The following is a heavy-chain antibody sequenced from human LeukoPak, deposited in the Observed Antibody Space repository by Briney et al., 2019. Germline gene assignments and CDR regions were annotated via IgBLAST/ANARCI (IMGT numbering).Heavy chain of an antibody. J-gene: IGHJ4*02. D-gene: IGHD3-16*02. CDR1: GLTFSNYW. Sequence: GGSLRLSCAASGLTFSNYWMTWVRQAPGKGLEWVANIKQDGSEKYYVDSVKGRFTISRDNAKNSLYLQMNSLRAEDTAVYYCARVTGTDYIWGSYRYWGQGTLVTVSS. V-gene: IGHV3-7*01. CDR2: IKQDGSEK. CDR3: ARVTGTDYIWGSYRY.